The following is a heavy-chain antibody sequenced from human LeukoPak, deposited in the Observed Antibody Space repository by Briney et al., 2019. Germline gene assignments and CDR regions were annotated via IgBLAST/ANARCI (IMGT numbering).Heavy chain of an antibody. V-gene: IGHV3-7*01. CDR2: IKQDGSEK. D-gene: IGHD3-10*01. Sequence: SGGSLRLSCAASGFTFSSYWMSWVRQAPGKGLEWVANIKQDGSEKYYVDSVKGRFTISRDNAKNSLYLQMNSLRAEDTAVYYCARVHYYGSGSCDYWGQGTLVTVSS. CDR3: ARVHYYGSGSCDY. J-gene: IGHJ4*02. CDR1: GFTFSSYW.